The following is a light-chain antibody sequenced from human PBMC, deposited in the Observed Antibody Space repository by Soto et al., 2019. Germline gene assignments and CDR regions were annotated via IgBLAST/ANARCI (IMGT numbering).Light chain of an antibody. Sequence: IVLTQSPATLSLSPGERATLSCRASQSVGNNLAWYQQKPGQAPRLLIYDVFNRATGIPARFSGSGSGTDFTRTISSLEPEDFAVYYCLQRSVWPWTFGQGTKVEVK. CDR1: QSVGNN. J-gene: IGKJ1*01. CDR3: LQRSVWPWT. V-gene: IGKV3-11*01. CDR2: DVF.